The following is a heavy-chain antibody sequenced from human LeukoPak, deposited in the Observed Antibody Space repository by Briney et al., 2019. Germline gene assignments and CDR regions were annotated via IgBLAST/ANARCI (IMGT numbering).Heavy chain of an antibody. J-gene: IGHJ5*02. CDR3: ASDRRGRPYDFWSGYYTGIGWFDP. Sequence: SETLSLTCTVSGGSISSYYWSWIRQPAGKGLEWIGRIYTSGSTNYNPSLKSRVTMSVDTSKNQFSLKLSSVTAADTAVYYCASDRRGRPYDFWSGYYTGIGWFDPWGQGTLVTVSS. D-gene: IGHD3-3*01. V-gene: IGHV4-4*07. CDR2: IYTSGST. CDR1: GGSISSYY.